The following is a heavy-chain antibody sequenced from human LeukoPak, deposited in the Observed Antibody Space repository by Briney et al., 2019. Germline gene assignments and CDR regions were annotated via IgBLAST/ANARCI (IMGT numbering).Heavy chain of an antibody. J-gene: IGHJ4*02. CDR2: MSHDGSNK. CDR3: ARGDHYYDSSAFLDY. CDR1: GFTFNLYA. D-gene: IGHD3-22*01. V-gene: IGHV3-30*04. Sequence: GGSLRLSCAASGFTFNLYAMHWVRQAPGKGLEWVALMSHDGSNKYYTDSVKGRFSISRDNSKNTLYVQINNLRPEDTAVYYCARGDHYYDSSAFLDYWGQGTLVTVSS.